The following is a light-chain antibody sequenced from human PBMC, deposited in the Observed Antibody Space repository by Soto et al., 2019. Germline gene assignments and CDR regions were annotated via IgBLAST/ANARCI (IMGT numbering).Light chain of an antibody. V-gene: IGKV3-15*01. Sequence: KLLTQSPGTLSLSPGERATLFCRASQSLSSSLAWYQQKSGQAPRLIIYGTSRRATGVPVRFSGSGSGAEFTLTISSLQSEDSAVYYCQQYRGWPRTFGQGTKVEIK. CDR2: GTS. J-gene: IGKJ1*01. CDR3: QQYRGWPRT. CDR1: QSLSSS.